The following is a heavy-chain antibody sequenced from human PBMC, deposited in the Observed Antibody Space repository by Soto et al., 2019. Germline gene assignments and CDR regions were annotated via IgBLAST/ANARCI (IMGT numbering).Heavy chain of an antibody. CDR3: AKYRGEWDLVDAFDI. Sequence: VQLLASGGGLVQPGGSLRLSCAASGFTFSGYAMSWVRQAPGKGLEWVSAVSGSGGSTYYADSVKGRFTISRDNPKNTLYLQMDSLRAEDTAVYYCAKYRGEWDLVDAFDIWGQGTMVTVSS. CDR1: GFTFSGYA. J-gene: IGHJ3*02. CDR2: VSGSGGST. V-gene: IGHV3-23*01. D-gene: IGHD1-26*01.